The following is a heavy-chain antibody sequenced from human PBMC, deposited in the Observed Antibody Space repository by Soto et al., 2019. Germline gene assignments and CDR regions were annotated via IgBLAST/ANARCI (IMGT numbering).Heavy chain of an antibody. V-gene: IGHV4-4*07. J-gene: IGHJ3*02. CDR1: GGSISSFY. CDR3: ARSPSTSSIGTFDI. D-gene: IGHD6-6*01. CDR2: IYLSGTT. Sequence: EPLSLPCTVSGGSISSFYWNWIRQSAGKGLEWIGRIYLSGTTTYNPSLQSRVTMSVDTSKNQFSLKLSSLTAADTAVYYCARSPSTSSIGTFDIWGQGTKVTVSS.